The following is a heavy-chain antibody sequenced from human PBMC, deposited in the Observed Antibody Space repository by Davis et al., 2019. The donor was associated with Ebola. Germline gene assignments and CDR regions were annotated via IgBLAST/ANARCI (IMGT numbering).Heavy chain of an antibody. CDR2: IYFRGNT. J-gene: IGHJ4*02. D-gene: IGHD3-3*02. V-gene: IGHV4-59*08. CDR1: GGSISGYY. CDR3: ARLTLASVPDIVDH. Sequence: MPGGSLRLSCTVSGGSISGYYWSWIRQPPGKGLEWIGNIYFRGNTNYNPSLKSRVTISVDTSKNQFSLKVSSVTAADTAVYYCARLTLASVPDIVDHWGQGSLVTVSP.